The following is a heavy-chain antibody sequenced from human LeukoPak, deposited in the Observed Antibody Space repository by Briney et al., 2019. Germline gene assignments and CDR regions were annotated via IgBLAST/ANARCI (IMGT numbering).Heavy chain of an antibody. CDR2: MNPNSGNT. D-gene: IGHD1-7*01. CDR3: ARAPVELRLSYYYYYMDV. Sequence: GASVKVSCKASGYTFTSYDINWVRQATGQGLEWMGWMNPNSGNTGYAQKFQGRVTITRNTSISTAYMELSSLRSEDTAVYYCARAPVELRLSYYYYYMDVWGKGTTVTVSS. CDR1: GYTFTSYD. V-gene: IGHV1-8*03. J-gene: IGHJ6*03.